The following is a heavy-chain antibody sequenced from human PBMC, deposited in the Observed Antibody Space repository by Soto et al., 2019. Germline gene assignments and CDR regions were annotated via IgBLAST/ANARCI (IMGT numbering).Heavy chain of an antibody. D-gene: IGHD3-22*01. CDR3: ASTSYYYDSSGYYYAAIDAFDI. V-gene: IGHV1-18*01. CDR1: GYTFTSYG. CDR2: ISAYNGNT. J-gene: IGHJ3*02. Sequence: QVQLVQSGAEVKKPGASVKVSCKASGYTFTSYGIRWVRQAPGQGLEWMGWISAYNGNTNYAQKLQGRVTMTTDTSTSTAYMELRSLRSDDTAVYYCASTSYYYDSSGYYYAAIDAFDIWGQGTMVTVSS.